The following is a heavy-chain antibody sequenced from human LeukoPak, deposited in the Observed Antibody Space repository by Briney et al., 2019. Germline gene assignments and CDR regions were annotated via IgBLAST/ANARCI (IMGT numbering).Heavy chain of an antibody. V-gene: IGHV3-30*02. Sequence: GGSLRLSCAASGFTFSSYVMHWVRQAPGKGLEWVAFIRYDGSNKDYADSVKGRFTTSRDNSKNTLYLQMNSLRAEDTAVYYCAKDTTFYGSGNYLYYYWLDVWGKGTTVTVSS. D-gene: IGHD3-10*01. CDR3: AKDTTFYGSGNYLYYYWLDV. J-gene: IGHJ6*03. CDR1: GFTFSSYV. CDR2: IRYDGSNK.